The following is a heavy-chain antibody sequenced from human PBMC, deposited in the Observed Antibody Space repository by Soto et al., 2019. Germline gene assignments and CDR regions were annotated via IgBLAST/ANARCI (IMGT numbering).Heavy chain of an antibody. D-gene: IGHD6-19*01. CDR3: ARVGRAVAGIDCFDP. Sequence: QVQLQESGPGLVKPSQTLSLTCTVSGDSISSGAHYWNWLRQHPGKGLEWIGYIYYSGSPYYNPSLKSRVTISVDTSKNQSSLKLSSVTVADTAVYYCARVGRAVAGIDCFDPWGQGALVTVSS. J-gene: IGHJ5*02. CDR2: IYYSGSP. CDR1: GDSISSGAHY. V-gene: IGHV4-31*03.